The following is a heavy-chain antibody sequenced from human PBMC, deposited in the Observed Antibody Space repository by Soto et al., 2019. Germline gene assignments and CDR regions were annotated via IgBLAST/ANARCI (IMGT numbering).Heavy chain of an antibody. V-gene: IGHV4-39*01. J-gene: IGHJ6*02. CDR3: ARGYSSSWRGYYYGMDV. CDR1: GGSISSSSYY. D-gene: IGHD6-13*01. Sequence: SETLSLICTVSGGSISSSSYYWGWIRQPPGKGLEWIGSIYYSGSTYYNPSLKSRVTISVDTSKNQFSLKLSSVTAADTAVYFFARGYSSSWRGYYYGMDVWGQGTTVTVSS. CDR2: IYYSGST.